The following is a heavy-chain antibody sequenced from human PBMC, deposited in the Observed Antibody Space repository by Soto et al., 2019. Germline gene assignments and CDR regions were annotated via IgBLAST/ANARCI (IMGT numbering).Heavy chain of an antibody. Sequence: PGGSLRLSCVASGFTFSSYGMHWVRQAPGKGPGWVAIISYDGSNTYYADSVKGRFTISRDNSKNTLYLQMNSLRAEDTSVYYCAKEGGLSGSYYISSSYYFDYWGQGTLVTVSS. D-gene: IGHD1-26*01. CDR2: ISYDGSNT. CDR3: AKEGGLSGSYYISSSYYFDY. V-gene: IGHV3-30*18. CDR1: GFTFSSYG. J-gene: IGHJ4*02.